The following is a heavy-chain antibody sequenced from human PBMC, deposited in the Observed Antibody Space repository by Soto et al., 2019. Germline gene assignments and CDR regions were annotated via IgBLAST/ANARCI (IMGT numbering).Heavy chain of an antibody. V-gene: IGHV3-30-3*01. D-gene: IGHD3-10*01. CDR2: ISYDGSDK. J-gene: IGHJ6*02. CDR3: ASEAGVYGSGSYGMDV. CDR1: GLTFSSYS. Sequence: QVQLVESGGGVVQPGRSLRLSCAASGLTFSSYSMHWVRQAPGKGLEWVAVISYDGSDKYYADSVKGRFTISRDNSKNTLYLQMNSLRAEDTAVYYCASEAGVYGSGSYGMDVWGQGTTVTVSS.